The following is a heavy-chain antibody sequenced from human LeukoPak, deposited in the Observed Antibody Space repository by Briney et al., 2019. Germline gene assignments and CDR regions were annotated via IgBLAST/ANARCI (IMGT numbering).Heavy chain of an antibody. Sequence: PSETLSLTCTVSGDSISSGGYYWNWIRQPPGKGLEWIGYIYHSGITNYNPSLKSRVTISIDRSKNQFSLKLSSVSAADTAVYYCARLSSGLRGETWGQGTLVTVSS. CDR3: ARLSSGLRGET. V-gene: IGHV4-30-2*01. CDR1: GDSISSGGYY. D-gene: IGHD3-10*02. CDR2: IYHSGIT. J-gene: IGHJ4*02.